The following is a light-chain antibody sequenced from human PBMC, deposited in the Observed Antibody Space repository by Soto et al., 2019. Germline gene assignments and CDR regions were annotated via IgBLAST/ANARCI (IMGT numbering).Light chain of an antibody. CDR2: GVN. Sequence: QSALTQPASVSGSPGQSITISCTGTSSDVGSYNLVSWYQQHPGKAPKRMIYGVNKRPSGVANRFSGAKSGNTASLTISGLQAEYEADYYCCSYAGSSTFYVFGTGTTLTVL. J-gene: IGLJ1*01. V-gene: IGLV2-23*02. CDR3: CSYAGSSTFYV. CDR1: SSDVGSYNL.